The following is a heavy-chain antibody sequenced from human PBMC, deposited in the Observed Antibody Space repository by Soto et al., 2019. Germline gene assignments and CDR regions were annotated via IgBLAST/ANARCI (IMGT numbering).Heavy chain of an antibody. Sequence: ESGGGVVQPGRSLRLSCAASGFTFSSYAMHWVRQAPGKGLEWVAVISYDGDNKYYADSVKGRFTISRDNSKNTLYLQMNSLRAEDTAVYYCNQRGLDYWGQGTLVTVSS. CDR2: ISYDGDNK. V-gene: IGHV3-30-3*01. J-gene: IGHJ4*02. CDR1: GFTFSSYA. D-gene: IGHD2-2*01. CDR3: NQRGLDY.